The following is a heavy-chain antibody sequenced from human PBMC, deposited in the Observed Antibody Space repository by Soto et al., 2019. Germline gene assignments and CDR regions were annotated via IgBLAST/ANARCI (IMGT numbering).Heavy chain of an antibody. CDR1: GYTFTSYD. D-gene: IGHD3-3*01. Sequence: ASVKVSCKASGYTFTSYDINWVRQATGQGLEWMGRMNPNSGNTGYAQKFQGRVTMTRNTSISTAYMELSSLRSEDTAVYYCARVHQRYDFWSGFPLFPFDYWGQGTLVTVSS. J-gene: IGHJ4*02. CDR3: ARVHQRYDFWSGFPLFPFDY. V-gene: IGHV1-8*01. CDR2: MNPNSGNT.